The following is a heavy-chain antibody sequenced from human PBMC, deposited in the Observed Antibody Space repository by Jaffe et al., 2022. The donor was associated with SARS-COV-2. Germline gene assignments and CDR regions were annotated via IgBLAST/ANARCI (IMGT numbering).Heavy chain of an antibody. D-gene: IGHD6-19*01. J-gene: IGHJ6*02. CDR3: ARDSAYSSGWYGGVYYYGMDV. Sequence: QVQLQESGPGLVKPSETLSLTCTVSGGSISSYYWSWIRQPPGKGLEWIGYIYYSGSTNYNPSLKSRVTISVDTSKNQFSLKLSSVTAADTAVYYCARDSAYSSGWYGGVYYYGMDVWGQGTTVTVSS. CDR2: IYYSGST. CDR1: GGSISSYY. V-gene: IGHV4-59*01.